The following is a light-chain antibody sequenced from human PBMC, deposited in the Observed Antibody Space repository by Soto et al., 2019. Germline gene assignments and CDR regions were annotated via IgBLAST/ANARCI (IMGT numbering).Light chain of an antibody. CDR1: QGISSY. V-gene: IGKV1-9*01. CDR3: QQSYSTPPT. CDR2: AAS. J-gene: IGKJ4*01. Sequence: DIQLTQSPSFLSASVGDRVTITCRASQGISSYLAWYQQKPGKAPKLLIYAASTLQSGVPSRFSGSGSETEFTLTISSLQPEDFATYYCQQSYSTPPTFGGGTKVDIK.